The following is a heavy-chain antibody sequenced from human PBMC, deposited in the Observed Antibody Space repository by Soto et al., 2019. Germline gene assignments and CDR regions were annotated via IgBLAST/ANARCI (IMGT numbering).Heavy chain of an antibody. J-gene: IGHJ4*02. V-gene: IGHV4-31*03. Sequence: QVQLQESGPGLVKPSQTLSLTCTVSVGSISSGGYYWSWIRQHPGKGLEWIGYIYYSGSTYYNPSLKSRVTISVDTSKNPFSLKLCSVTAADTAVYYCAREGVYSGYDFFHYWGQGTLVTVSS. CDR2: IYYSGST. CDR1: VGSISSGGYY. D-gene: IGHD5-12*01. CDR3: AREGVYSGYDFFHY.